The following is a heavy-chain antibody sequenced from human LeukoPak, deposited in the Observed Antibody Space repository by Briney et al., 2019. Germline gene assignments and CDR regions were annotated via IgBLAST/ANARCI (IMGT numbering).Heavy chain of an antibody. Sequence: SETLSLTCAVYGGSFSGYYWSWIRQPPGKGLEWIGEINHSGSTNYNPSLKSRVTISVDTSKNQFPLKLSSVTAADTAVYYCARGWLGEAMVRGPGFDYWGQGTLVTVSS. D-gene: IGHD3-10*01. CDR2: INHSGST. CDR3: ARGWLGEAMVRGPGFDY. CDR1: GGSFSGYY. J-gene: IGHJ4*02. V-gene: IGHV4-34*01.